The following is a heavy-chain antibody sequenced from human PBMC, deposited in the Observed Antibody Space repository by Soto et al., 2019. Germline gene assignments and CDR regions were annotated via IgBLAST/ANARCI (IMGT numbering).Heavy chain of an antibody. D-gene: IGHD4-17*01. J-gene: IGHJ5*02. CDR1: GGSISSSNW. Sequence: QVQLQESGPGLVKPSGTLSLTCAVSGGSISSSNWWSWVRQPPGKGLEWIGEIYHSGSTNYNPSLKSRVTISVDKSKNQFSLTLSSVTAADTAVYYCARSHDYGDFVNWFDPWGQGTLVTVSS. CDR2: IYHSGST. V-gene: IGHV4-4*02. CDR3: ARSHDYGDFVNWFDP.